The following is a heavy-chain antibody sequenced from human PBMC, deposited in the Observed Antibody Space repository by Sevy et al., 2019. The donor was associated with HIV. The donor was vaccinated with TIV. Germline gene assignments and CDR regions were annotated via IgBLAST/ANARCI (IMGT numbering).Heavy chain of an antibody. CDR3: AGVDANYDKGFDP. J-gene: IGHJ5*02. D-gene: IGHD3-22*01. Sequence: GGSLRLSCEASGFTFRSYEMNWVRQAPGKGLEWVSYISSSGSIIYYADSVKGRFTISRDNAKNSLYMQMNSLRAEDTAVYYCAGVDANYDKGFDPWGQGTLVTVSS. V-gene: IGHV3-48*03. CDR2: ISSSGSII. CDR1: GFTFRSYE.